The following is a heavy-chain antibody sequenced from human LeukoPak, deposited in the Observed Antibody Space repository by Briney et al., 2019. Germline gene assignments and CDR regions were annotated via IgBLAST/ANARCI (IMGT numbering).Heavy chain of an antibody. Sequence: QPGGSLRLSCAASGFTFNNYGMHWVRQAPGKGLEWVAVISYDGRNIYYPDSVKGRFTISRDISTDTLCLQMDSLRTEDTAVYYCAKGPLRGTDAAIDYWGQGTLVTVSS. J-gene: IGHJ4*02. CDR2: ISYDGRNI. CDR1: GFTFNNYG. D-gene: IGHD6-13*01. V-gene: IGHV3-30*18. CDR3: AKGPLRGTDAAIDY.